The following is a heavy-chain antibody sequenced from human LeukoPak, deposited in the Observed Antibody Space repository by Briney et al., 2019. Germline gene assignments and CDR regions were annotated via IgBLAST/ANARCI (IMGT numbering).Heavy chain of an antibody. CDR2: INHSGST. Sequence: SETLSLTCAVYGGSFSGYYWSWIRQPPGKGLEWIGEINHSGSTNYNPSLKSRVTISVDTSKNQFSLKLSSVTAADTALYFCARAGRLWGSYRPNWYFDLWGRGTLVTVSS. D-gene: IGHD3-16*02. CDR3: ARAGRLWGSYRPNWYFDL. V-gene: IGHV4-34*01. CDR1: GGSFSGYY. J-gene: IGHJ2*01.